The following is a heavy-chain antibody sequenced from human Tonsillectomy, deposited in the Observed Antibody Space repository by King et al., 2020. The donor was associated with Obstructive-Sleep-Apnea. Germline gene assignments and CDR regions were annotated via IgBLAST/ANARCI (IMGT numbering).Heavy chain of an antibody. CDR3: ARGPDILTGDGPPDFSDY. Sequence: VQLVESGGGLVKPGGSLRVSCAASGFTFSSYSMSWVRQAPGKGREWISSISSSISYIYYGDSVKGRSTISRDNAKKSLYLQMNSLRAEDTAVNFCARGPDILTGDGPPDFSDYWGQGILIIVSS. D-gene: IGHD3-9*01. J-gene: IGHJ4*02. CDR2: ISSSISYI. CDR1: GFTFSSYS. V-gene: IGHV3-21*01.